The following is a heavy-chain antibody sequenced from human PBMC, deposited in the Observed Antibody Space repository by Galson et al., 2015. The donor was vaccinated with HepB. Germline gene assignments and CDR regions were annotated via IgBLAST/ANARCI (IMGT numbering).Heavy chain of an antibody. CDR1: GGTFSSYA. V-gene: IGHV1-69*10. CDR3: ARVEGYSGYDCGVEGYMDV. D-gene: IGHD5-12*01. CDR2: IIPILGIA. J-gene: IGHJ6*03. Sequence: SVKVSCKASGGTFSSYAISWVRQAPGQGLEWMGGIIPILGIANYAQKFQGRVTITADKSTSTAYMELSSLGSEDTAVYYCARVEGYSGYDCGVEGYMDVWGKGTTVTVSS.